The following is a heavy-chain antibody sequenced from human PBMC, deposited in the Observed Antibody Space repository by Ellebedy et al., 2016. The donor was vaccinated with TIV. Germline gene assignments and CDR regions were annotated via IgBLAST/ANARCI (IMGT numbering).Heavy chain of an antibody. D-gene: IGHD3-10*02. CDR1: GFTFITYA. CDR2: ISGRGTRT. V-gene: IGHV3-23*01. CDR3: ARDSITMFFDP. Sequence: GESLKISCAASGFTFITYAMSWVRQAPGKGLEWVSGISGRGTRTYYADSVKGRFTISRDNSNNTLYLQMNSLRAEDTAVYYCARDSITMFFDPWGRGTLVTVSS. J-gene: IGHJ5*02.